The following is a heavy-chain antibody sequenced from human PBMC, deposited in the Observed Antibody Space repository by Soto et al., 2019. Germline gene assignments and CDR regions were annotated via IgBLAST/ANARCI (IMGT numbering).Heavy chain of an antibody. Sequence: GGSLILSCAASGFTLSWFWMHWVRQAPGKGQVWVSRIHSDGTTTTYADSVRRRFTISRDNAKNTLYLQMNSLRAEDTAVYYCARVAGVCSGSSWELYGMDVWGQGTTVTVSS. D-gene: IGHD2-8*02. CDR1: GFTLSWFW. J-gene: IGHJ6*02. V-gene: IGHV3-74*01. CDR2: IHSDGTTT. CDR3: ARVAGVCSGSSWELYGMDV.